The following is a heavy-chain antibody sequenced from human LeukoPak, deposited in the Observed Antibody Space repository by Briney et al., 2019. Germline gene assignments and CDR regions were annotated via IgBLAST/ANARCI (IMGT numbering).Heavy chain of an antibody. CDR2: IKQDGSEK. Sequence: PGGALRLSCAASGFTFSSYWMSWVRQAPGKGLEWGANIKQDGSEKYYVDSVKGRFTISRDNAKNSLYLQMNSLRAEDTAVYYCAKDLGYCSGGSCYYQYYYYYGMDVWGKGTTVTVSS. V-gene: IGHV3-7*03. CDR1: GFTFSSYW. CDR3: AKDLGYCSGGSCYYQYYYYYGMDV. J-gene: IGHJ6*04. D-gene: IGHD2-15*01.